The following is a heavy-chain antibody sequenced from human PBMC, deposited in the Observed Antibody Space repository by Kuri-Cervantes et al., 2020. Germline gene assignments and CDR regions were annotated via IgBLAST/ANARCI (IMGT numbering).Heavy chain of an antibody. CDR2: IKSKTDGGTT. J-gene: IGHJ3*02. CDR1: GFTFSNAW. V-gene: IGHV3-15*01. CDR3: ATGGDTAMFYDAFDI. Sequence: GGSLRLSCAASGFTFSNAWMSWVRQAPGKGLEWVGRIKSKTDGGTTDYAAPVKGRFTISRDDSKNTLYLQMNSLKTEDTAVYYCATGGDTAMFYDAFDIWGQGTMVTVSS. D-gene: IGHD5-18*01.